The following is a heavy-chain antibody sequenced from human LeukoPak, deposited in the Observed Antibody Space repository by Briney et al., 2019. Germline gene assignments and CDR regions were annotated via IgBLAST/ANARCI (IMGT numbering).Heavy chain of an antibody. D-gene: IGHD6-13*01. V-gene: IGHV3-48*01. CDR1: GVMKTYS. CDR2: ISSSSITL. Sequence: GGFLRLSCAASGVMKTYSMNWVRQAPGKGLEWISYISSSSITLNYADSVKGRFTISRDNSKNTLYLQMNSLRAEDTAVYYCAKMMGMAAAGTGDYWGQGTLVTVSS. CDR3: AKMMGMAAAGTGDY. J-gene: IGHJ4*02.